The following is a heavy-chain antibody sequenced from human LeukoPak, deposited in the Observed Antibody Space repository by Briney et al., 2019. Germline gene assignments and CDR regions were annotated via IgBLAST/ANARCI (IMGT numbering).Heavy chain of an antibody. CDR1: AFSFSTTW. J-gene: IGHJ3*02. V-gene: IGHV3-74*01. Sequence: GGSLRLSCAASAFSFSTTWMHWVRQAPGKGLVWVSRIISVGSSTTYADSVKGRFTIFRDNAKNMMYLQMNNLRAEDTAVYYCATDGGYAFDIWGQGTMVTVSS. CDR2: IISVGSST. CDR3: ATDGGYAFDI. D-gene: IGHD3-10*01.